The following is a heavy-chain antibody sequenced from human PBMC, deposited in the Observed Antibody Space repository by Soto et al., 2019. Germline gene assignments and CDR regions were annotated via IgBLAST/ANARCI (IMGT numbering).Heavy chain of an antibody. D-gene: IGHD3-22*01. J-gene: IGHJ6*02. V-gene: IGHV3-53*04. Sequence: EVQLVESGGGLVQPGGSLRLSCAASGFTVSSNYMSWVRQAPGKGLEWVSVIYSGGSTYYADSVKGRFTISRHNSKNKLYLQMTSLRAEDTAVYYCARDSDYYDSSGSDDHYYYGMDVWGQGTTVTVSS. CDR2: IYSGGST. CDR3: ARDSDYYDSSGSDDHYYYGMDV. CDR1: GFTVSSNY.